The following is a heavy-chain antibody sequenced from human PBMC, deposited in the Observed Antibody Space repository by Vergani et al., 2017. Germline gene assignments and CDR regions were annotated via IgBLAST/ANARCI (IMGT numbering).Heavy chain of an antibody. D-gene: IGHD3-16*01. CDR1: GGSISSGSYY. CDR2: IYTSGST. V-gene: IGHV4-61*02. J-gene: IGHJ4*02. CDR3: ARGGSGMLWRPFDY. Sequence: QVQLQQWGAGLLKPSETLSLTCTVSGGSISSGSYYWSWIRQPAGKGLEWIGRIYTSGSTNYNPSLKSRVTISVDTSKNQFSLKLSSVTAADTAVYYCARGGSGMLWRPFDYWGQGTLVTVSS.